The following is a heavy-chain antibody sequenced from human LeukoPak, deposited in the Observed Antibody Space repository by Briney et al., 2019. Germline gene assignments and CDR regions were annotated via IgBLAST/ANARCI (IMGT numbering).Heavy chain of an antibody. CDR1: GFTFSDYG. V-gene: IGHV3-30*02. J-gene: IGHJ4*02. CDR2: IRSDGTNK. CDR3: AREDIVVVVAATEEIYYFDY. D-gene: IGHD2-15*01. Sequence: GGSLRLSCAASGFTFSDYGMHWVRQAPGKGLEWVAFIRSDGTNKYYADSVKGRFTISRDNSKNTLYLQMNSLRPEDTAVYYCAREDIVVVVAATEEIYYFDYWGQGTLVTVSS.